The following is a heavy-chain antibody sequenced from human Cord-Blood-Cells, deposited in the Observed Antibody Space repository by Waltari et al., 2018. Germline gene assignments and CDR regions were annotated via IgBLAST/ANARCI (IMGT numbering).Heavy chain of an antibody. CDR2: INHSGST. J-gene: IGHJ3*02. CDR1: GGSFSGYY. D-gene: IGHD7-27*01. CDR3: ARHAGDRDAFDI. V-gene: IGHV4-34*01. Sequence: QVQLQQWGAGLLKPSETLSLTCAVYGGSFSGYYWSWIRQPPGKGLEWIGEINHSGSTNYNPSRKSRVTISVDTSKNQFSLKLSSVTAADTAVYYCARHAGDRDAFDIWGQGTMVTVSS.